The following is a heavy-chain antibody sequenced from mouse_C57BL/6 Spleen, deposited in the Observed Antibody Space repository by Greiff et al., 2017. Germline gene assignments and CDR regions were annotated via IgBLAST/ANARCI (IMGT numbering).Heavy chain of an antibody. CDR3: ARSGYSNYDAMDY. CDR2: FYPGDGDT. J-gene: IGHJ4*01. D-gene: IGHD2-5*01. Sequence: VQLQQSGPELVKPGASVKISCKASGYAFSSSWMNWVKQRPGKGLERIGRFYPGDGDTNYNGQFKGKATLTADKSSSTAYMQLSSLTYEDSAVYFGARSGYSNYDAMDYWGQGTSVTGSS. CDR1: GYAFSSSW. V-gene: IGHV1-82*01.